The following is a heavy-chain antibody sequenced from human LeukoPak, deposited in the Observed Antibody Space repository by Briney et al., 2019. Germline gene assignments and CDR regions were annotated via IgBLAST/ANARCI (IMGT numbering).Heavy chain of an antibody. Sequence: SVKVSCKASGGTFSSYAISWVRQAPGQGLEWMGGIIPIFGTANYAQKFQGRVTITADESTSTAYMELSSLRSEDTAVYYCARSPYSSSWYYYYYGMDVWGQGTTVTVSS. D-gene: IGHD6-13*01. CDR3: ARSPYSSSWYYYYYGMDV. CDR1: GGTFSSYA. V-gene: IGHV1-69*01. J-gene: IGHJ6*02. CDR2: IIPIFGTA.